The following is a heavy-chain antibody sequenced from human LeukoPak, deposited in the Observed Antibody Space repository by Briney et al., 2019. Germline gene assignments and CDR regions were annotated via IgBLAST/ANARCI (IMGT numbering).Heavy chain of an antibody. Sequence: GGSLRLSCAASGFTFSSYDMTWVRQTPGKGLEWVALISRSGGTTYYADSVKGRFTISRDNSKNTLYLQMNSLRAEDTVEYYCAKRGGTESFYYYYYMDVWGKGTTVTVSS. J-gene: IGHJ6*03. CDR1: GFTFSSYD. V-gene: IGHV3-23*01. D-gene: IGHD2-15*01. CDR3: AKRGGTESFYYYYYMDV. CDR2: ISRSGGTT.